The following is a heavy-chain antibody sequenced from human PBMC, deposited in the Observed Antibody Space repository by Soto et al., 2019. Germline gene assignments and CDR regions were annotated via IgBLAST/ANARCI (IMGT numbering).Heavy chain of an antibody. CDR2: ISYDGSNK. CDR1: GLTFSSYA. V-gene: IGHV3-30-3*01. CDR3: ARISVQLERRPFDY. D-gene: IGHD1-1*01. J-gene: IGHJ4*02. Sequence: GGSLRLSCAASGLTFSSYAMHWVRQAPGKGLEWVAVISYDGSNKYYADSVKGRFTISRDNSKNTLYLQMNSLRAEDTAVYYCARISVQLERRPFDYWGQGTLVTVSS.